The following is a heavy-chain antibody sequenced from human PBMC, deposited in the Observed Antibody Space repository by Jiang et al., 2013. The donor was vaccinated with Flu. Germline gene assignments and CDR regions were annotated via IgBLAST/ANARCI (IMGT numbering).Heavy chain of an antibody. Sequence: LLKPSETLSLTCAVYGGSFSGYYWSWIRQPPGKGLEWIGEINHSGSTNYNPSLKSRVTISVDTSKNQFSLKLSSVTAADTAVYYCARESVVATMSLDPWGQGTLVTVSS. CDR1: GGSFSGYY. D-gene: IGHD5-12*01. V-gene: IGHV4-34*01. J-gene: IGHJ5*02. CDR3: ARESVVATMSLDP. CDR2: INHSGST.